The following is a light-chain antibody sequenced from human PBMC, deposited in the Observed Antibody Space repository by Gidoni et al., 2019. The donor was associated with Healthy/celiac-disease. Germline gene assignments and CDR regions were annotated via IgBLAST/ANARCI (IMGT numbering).Light chain of an antibody. CDR2: ASS. CDR3: QQSYSTPLT. J-gene: IGKJ4*01. V-gene: IGKV1-39*01. Sequence: DIQMPQSPTSLSATVGDRATITCRASQSISSYLNWYQQKPGKAPKRLIYASSSLQSGVPSRFSGSGSGTDFTLTISSLQPEDFATYYCQQSYSTPLTFGGGTKVEIK. CDR1: QSISSY.